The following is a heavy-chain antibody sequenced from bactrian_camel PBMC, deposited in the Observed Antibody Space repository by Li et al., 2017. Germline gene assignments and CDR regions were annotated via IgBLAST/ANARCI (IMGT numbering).Heavy chain of an antibody. D-gene: IGHD6*01. V-gene: IGHV3S54*01. Sequence: HVQLVESGGGSVQAGGSLRLSCAASGGDTNYMGWFRQAPGGEREGIATVSSSGRTTLYSASVKGRFTVSRDSAKNTLTLQMNSLQPEDTGMYYCAAGPFKVYGGVIPRSLVEFGHRGQGTQVTVS. CDR1: GGDTNY. CDR3: AAGPFKVYGGVIPRSLVEFGH. J-gene: IGHJ6*01. CDR2: VSSSGRTT.